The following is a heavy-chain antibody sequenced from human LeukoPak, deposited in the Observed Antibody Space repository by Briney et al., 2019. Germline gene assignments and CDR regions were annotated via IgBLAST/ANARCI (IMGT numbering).Heavy chain of an antibody. J-gene: IGHJ4*01. CDR1: GYTSTSYD. Sequence: GASVKVSCKASGYTSTSYDINWVRQATGQGREWMGWMNPNSGNTGYAQKFQGRVTITRNTSISTAYMELSSLRFEDTAVYYCARGTVTMVRGVITTFDYSCHRTLVTASS. V-gene: IGHV1-8*03. D-gene: IGHD3-10*01. CDR2: MNPNSGNT. CDR3: ARGTVTMVRGVITTFDY.